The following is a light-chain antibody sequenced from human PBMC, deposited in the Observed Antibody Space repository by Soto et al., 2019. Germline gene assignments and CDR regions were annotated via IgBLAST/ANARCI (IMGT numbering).Light chain of an antibody. J-gene: IGKJ5*01. V-gene: IGKV3-20*01. Sequence: EIVLTQSPGTLSLSPGEKATLSCLASHSVSRTYLAWYQQKPGQAPRLLIYGTSDRATGTPDRFSGSGSGTDFTLTIRRLEPEDSAVYYCQQFDDSVTFGQGTRLEIK. CDR1: HSVSRTY. CDR3: QQFDDSVT. CDR2: GTS.